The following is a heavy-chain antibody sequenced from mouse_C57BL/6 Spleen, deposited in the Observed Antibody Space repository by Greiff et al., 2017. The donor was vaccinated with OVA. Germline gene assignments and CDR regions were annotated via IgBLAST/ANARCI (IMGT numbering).Heavy chain of an antibody. J-gene: IGHJ4*01. CDR3: ARYPYDYDVDY. D-gene: IGHD2-4*01. Sequence: QVQLQQSGPELVKPGASVKISCKASGYAFSSSWMNWVKQRPGKGLEWIGRIYPGDGDTNYNGKFKGKATLTADKSSSTAYMQLSSLPSEDSAVYFCARYPYDYDVDYWGQGTSVTVSS. CDR2: IYPGDGDT. CDR1: GYAFSSSW. V-gene: IGHV1-82*01.